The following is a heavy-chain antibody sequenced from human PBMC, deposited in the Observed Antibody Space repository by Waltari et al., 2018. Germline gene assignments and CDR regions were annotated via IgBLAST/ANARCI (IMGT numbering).Heavy chain of an antibody. Sequence: QVQLQQWGAGLLKPSETLSLTCDVSGGSLSGYHWTWIRQPPGKGLEWIGEINDSGRTTYNPSLESRVTVSIDTANDQFSLRVRSVTAADTAVYYCARVFGYYYYYMDVWGKGTTV. J-gene: IGHJ6*03. D-gene: IGHD3-3*01. V-gene: IGHV4-34*02. CDR3: ARVFGYYYYYMDV. CDR1: GGSLSGYH. CDR2: INDSGRT.